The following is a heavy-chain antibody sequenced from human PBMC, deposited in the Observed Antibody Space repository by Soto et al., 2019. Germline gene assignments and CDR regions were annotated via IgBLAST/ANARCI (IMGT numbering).Heavy chain of an antibody. CDR2: IDPSDSYT. CDR1: GYTFTSYW. CDR3: ARPHTSVGATFY. D-gene: IGHD1-26*01. J-gene: IGHJ4*02. V-gene: IGHV5-10-1*01. Sequence: GESLKISCKGSGYTFTSYWISWVRQMPGKGLEWMGRIDPSDSYTNYSPSFQGHVTISADKSISTAYLQWSSLKASDTAMYYCARPHTSVGATFYWGQGTLVTVSS.